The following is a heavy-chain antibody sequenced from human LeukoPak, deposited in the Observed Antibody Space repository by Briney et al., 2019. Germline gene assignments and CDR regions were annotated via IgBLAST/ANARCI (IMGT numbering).Heavy chain of an antibody. CDR2: FSAGGGST. CDR3: AKASLYGGWLALYYFDY. D-gene: IGHD6-19*01. J-gene: IGHJ4*02. Sequence: GGSLRLSCAASGFTFSSYGMSWVRQAPGKGLEWVSGFSAGGGSTYYADSAKGRFTISRDNSKNTLYLQMNSLRAEDTAVYYCAKASLYGGWLALYYFDYWGQGTLVTVSS. CDR1: GFTFSSYG. V-gene: IGHV3-23*01.